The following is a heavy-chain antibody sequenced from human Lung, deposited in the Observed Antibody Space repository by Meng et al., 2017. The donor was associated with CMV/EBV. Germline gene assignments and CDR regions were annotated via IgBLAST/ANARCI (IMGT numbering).Heavy chain of an antibody. CDR2: IDENAR. D-gene: IGHD3-10*01. CDR1: GFTVSSYG. V-gene: IGHV3-23*01. CDR3: AREGWGGSGRPFAS. J-gene: IGHJ4*02. Sequence: SCSASGFTVSSYGRAWVRQAPGKGLEWVSAIDENARYYADSVKGRFTISRDTSTDYIFLQMDSLRPDDTAIYYCAREGWGGSGRPFASWGQGTLVTVSS.